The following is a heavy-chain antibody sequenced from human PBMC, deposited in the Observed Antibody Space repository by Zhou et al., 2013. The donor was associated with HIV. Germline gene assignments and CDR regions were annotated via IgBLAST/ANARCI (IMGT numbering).Heavy chain of an antibody. D-gene: IGHD3-16*02. CDR1: AGPFNNYA. V-gene: IGHV1-69*01. Sequence: QVQLVQSGAEVKKPGASVKVSCRASAGPFNNYAVNWVRQAPGQRPEWLGGIIPVRQTSNYAQAFQDKFSISKDESTTTVYMKLNNLTFDDTAVYYCARGPYDYVWGNYRYTIDYWGQGTLVAVSS. J-gene: IGHJ4*02. CDR3: ARGPYDYVWGNYRYTIDY. CDR2: IIPVRQTS.